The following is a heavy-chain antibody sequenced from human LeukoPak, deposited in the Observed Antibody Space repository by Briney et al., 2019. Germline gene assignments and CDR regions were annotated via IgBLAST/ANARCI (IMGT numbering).Heavy chain of an antibody. V-gene: IGHV5-51*01. CDR3: ARSFTSSYCSSTSCYASPLDC. Sequence: GESLKISCKGSGYSFTSYWIGWVRQMPGKGLEWMGIIYPGDSDTRYSPSFQGQVTISADKSISTAYLQWSSLKASDTAMYYCARSFTSSYCSSTSCYASPLDCWGQGTLVTVSS. CDR1: GYSFTSYW. D-gene: IGHD2-2*01. CDR2: IYPGDSDT. J-gene: IGHJ4*02.